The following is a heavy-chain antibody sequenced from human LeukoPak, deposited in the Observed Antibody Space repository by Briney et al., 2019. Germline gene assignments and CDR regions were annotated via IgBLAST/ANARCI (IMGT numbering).Heavy chain of an antibody. V-gene: IGHV4-4*02. D-gene: IGHD6-6*01. CDR1: GGSISSSNW. CDR2: IYHSGST. Sequence: SGTLSLTCAVSGGSISSSNWWSWVRQPPGKGLEWIGEIYHSGSTNYNPSLKSRVTISVDKSKNQFSLKLSSVTAADTAVYYCAREGGDEYSSSFDYWGQGTLVTVSS. CDR3: AREGGDEYSSSFDY. J-gene: IGHJ4*02.